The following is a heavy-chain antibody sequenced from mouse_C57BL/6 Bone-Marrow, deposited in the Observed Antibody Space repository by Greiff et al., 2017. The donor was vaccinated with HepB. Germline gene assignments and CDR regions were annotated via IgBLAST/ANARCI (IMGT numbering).Heavy chain of an antibody. CDR1: GFTFSSYA. J-gene: IGHJ1*03. D-gene: IGHD2-1*01. Sequence: EVQGVESGGGLVKPGGSLKLSCAASGFTFSSYAMSWVRQTPEKRLEWVATISDGGSYTYYPDNVKGRFTISRDNAKNNLYLQMSHLKSEDTAMYYCARDPPGGYYRYFDVWGTGTTVTVSS. V-gene: IGHV5-4*01. CDR2: ISDGGSYT. CDR3: ARDPPGGYYRYFDV.